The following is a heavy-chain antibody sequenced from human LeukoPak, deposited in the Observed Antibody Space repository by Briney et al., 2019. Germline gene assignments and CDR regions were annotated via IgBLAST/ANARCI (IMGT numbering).Heavy chain of an antibody. J-gene: IGHJ4*02. CDR2: IYYSGNT. Sequence: PSETLSLTCTVSGGSISSSRYYWGWIRQPPGKGLEWMGNIYYSGNTYSNPSLKSRVTISVDTSKNKFSLPLSSVTAADTAVYYCARHLNDEQTFDYWGQGTLVTVSS. CDR3: ARHLNDEQTFDY. V-gene: IGHV4-39*01. CDR1: GGSISSSRYY.